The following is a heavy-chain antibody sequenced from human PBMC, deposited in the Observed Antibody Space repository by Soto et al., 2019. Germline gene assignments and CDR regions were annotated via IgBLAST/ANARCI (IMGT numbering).Heavy chain of an antibody. CDR1: GGSISSGRYY. CDR2: IYYSGST. Sequence: SETLSLTCTVSGGSISSGRYYSSWIRQHPGKGLEWIADIYYSGSTYYNPSLKRRVTISVDTSKNQFSLKLSSVTAADTAVYYCARETFHPLNPDAFDIWGQGTMVTVSS. V-gene: IGHV4-31*03. D-gene: IGHD2-21*01. J-gene: IGHJ3*02. CDR3: ARETFHPLNPDAFDI.